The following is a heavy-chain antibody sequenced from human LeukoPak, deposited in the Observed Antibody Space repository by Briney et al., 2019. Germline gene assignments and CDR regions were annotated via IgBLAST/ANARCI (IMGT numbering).Heavy chain of an antibody. Sequence: GGSLRLSCEASGFTFSDYRMHWVRQAPGRGLVWVSHTNSDGSSTSYADSVKGRFTISRDNAKNTLYLQMNSLRAEDTAVYYCARVMYYYDSSGYYHYWYFDLWGRGTLVTVSS. J-gene: IGHJ2*01. CDR3: ARVMYYYDSSGYYHYWYFDL. D-gene: IGHD3-22*01. CDR1: GFTFSDYR. CDR2: TNSDGSST. V-gene: IGHV3-74*01.